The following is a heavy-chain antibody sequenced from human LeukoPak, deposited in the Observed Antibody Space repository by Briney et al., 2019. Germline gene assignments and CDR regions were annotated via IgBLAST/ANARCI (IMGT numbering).Heavy chain of an antibody. Sequence: SETLSLTCTVSGGSISSYYWSWIRQPPGKGLEWIGYIYYSGSTNYNPSLKSRVTISVDTSKNQFSLKLSSVTAADTAVYYCARGHFWSGYFDSWGQGTLVTVSS. J-gene: IGHJ4*02. V-gene: IGHV4-59*01. CDR1: GGSISSYY. CDR2: IYYSGST. D-gene: IGHD3-3*02. CDR3: ARGHFWSGYFDS.